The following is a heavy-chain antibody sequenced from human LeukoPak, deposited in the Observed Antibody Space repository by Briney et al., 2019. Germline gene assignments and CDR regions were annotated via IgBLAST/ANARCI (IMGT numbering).Heavy chain of an antibody. J-gene: IGHJ5*02. V-gene: IGHV4-34*01. CDR3: AQYYYDSSGNGWFDP. CDR1: GGSFSGYY. D-gene: IGHD3-22*01. Sequence: PSETLSLTCAVYGGSFSGYYWSWIRQPPGKGLEWIGEINHSGSTNYNPSLKSRVTISVDTSKNQFSLKLSSVTAADTAVYYCAQYYYDSSGNGWFDPWGQGTLVTVSS. CDR2: INHSGST.